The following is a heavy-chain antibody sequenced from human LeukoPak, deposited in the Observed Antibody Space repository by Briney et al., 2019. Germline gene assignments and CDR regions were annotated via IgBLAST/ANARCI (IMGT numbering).Heavy chain of an antibody. CDR2: IYYSGST. CDR3: ARDRGSPTNWNLIRSDY. D-gene: IGHD1-7*01. J-gene: IGHJ4*02. Sequence: SETLSLTCTVSGGSISSYYWSWIRQPPGKGLEWIGYIYYSGSTNYNPSLKSRVTISVDTSKNQFSLKLSSVTAADTAVYYCARDRGSPTNWNLIRSDYWGQGTLVTVSS. V-gene: IGHV4-59*12. CDR1: GGSISSYY.